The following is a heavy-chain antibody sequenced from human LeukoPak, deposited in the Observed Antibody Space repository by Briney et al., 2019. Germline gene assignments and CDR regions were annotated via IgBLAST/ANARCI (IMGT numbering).Heavy chain of an antibody. CDR1: GGSFSGYY. J-gene: IGHJ4*02. Sequence: SETLSLTCAVTGGSFSGYYWSWIRQPPGKGLEWTGEINHSGSTNYNPSLKSRVTISVDTSKNQFSLKLSSVTAADTAVYYCARGRRYYYDSSGPETSDYWGQGTLVTVSS. V-gene: IGHV4-34*01. CDR3: ARGRRYYYDSSGPETSDY. CDR2: INHSGST. D-gene: IGHD3-22*01.